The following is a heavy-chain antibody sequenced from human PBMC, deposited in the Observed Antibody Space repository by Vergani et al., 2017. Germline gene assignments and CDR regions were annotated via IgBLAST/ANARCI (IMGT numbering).Heavy chain of an antibody. CDR2: ISYDGTQK. Sequence: QVYLVESGGGVVQPGRSLRLSCVVSGFTSSYYGMHWVRQAPSKGLEWVAVISYDGTQKYYADSVKGRFTISRDNSKSTLYLQMNSLRTEDTAVYYCATKSCGTPGCQIGYFREWGQGTLVTVSS. J-gene: IGHJ1*01. CDR1: GFTSSYYG. CDR3: ATKSCGTPGCQIGYFRE. D-gene: IGHD1-1*01. V-gene: IGHV3-30*03.